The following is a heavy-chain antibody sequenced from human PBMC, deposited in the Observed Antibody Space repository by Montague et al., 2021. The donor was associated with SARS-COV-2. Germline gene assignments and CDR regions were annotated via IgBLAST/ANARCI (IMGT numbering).Heavy chain of an antibody. CDR1: GDSVAKNRGG. J-gene: IGHJ4*02. CDR2: TYYKKKWYS. CDR3: VRYSGWFYFDF. V-gene: IGHV6-1*01. Sequence: CAISGDSVAKNRGGWEENTPALSSGFEWVCRTYYKKKWYSDYAPXVRGRLTVNPDASKNEFSLELNYVTPEDTAVYYCVRYSGWFYFDFWGQGTLVTVSS. D-gene: IGHD6-19*01.